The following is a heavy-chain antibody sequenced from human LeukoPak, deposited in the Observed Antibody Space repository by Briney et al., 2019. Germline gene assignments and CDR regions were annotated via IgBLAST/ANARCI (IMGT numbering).Heavy chain of an antibody. CDR1: GFTFSDYH. D-gene: IGHD4-17*01. Sequence: GGSLRLSCAASGFTFSDYHMSWIRQAPGKGLEWVSYISSSSSYTNYADSVKGRFTISRDNAKNSLSLQMNGLRAEDTAVYYCARARGMDDYGDFRIKWGQGTLVTVSS. J-gene: IGHJ4*02. V-gene: IGHV3-11*06. CDR2: ISSSSSYT. CDR3: ARARGMDDYGDFRIK.